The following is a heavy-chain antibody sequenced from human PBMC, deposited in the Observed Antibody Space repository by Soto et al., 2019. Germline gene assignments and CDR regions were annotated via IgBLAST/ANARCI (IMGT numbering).Heavy chain of an antibody. CDR3: ARDPVATPPRPYYYYGMDV. CDR2: TYYRSKWYN. J-gene: IGHJ6*02. D-gene: IGHD5-12*01. V-gene: IGHV6-1*01. CDR1: GDSVSSNSAA. Sequence: SQTLSLTCAISGDSVSSNSAAWNWIRQSPSRGLEWLGRTYYRSKWYNDYAVSVKSRITINPDTSKNQFSLQLNSVTPEDTAVYYCARDPVATPPRPYYYYGMDVSGQAPKVTVSS.